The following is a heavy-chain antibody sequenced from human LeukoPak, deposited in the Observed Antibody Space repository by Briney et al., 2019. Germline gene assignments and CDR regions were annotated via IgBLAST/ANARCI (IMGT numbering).Heavy chain of an antibody. Sequence: SVKVSCKASGGTFSSYAISWVRQAPGQGLEWMGGIIPIFGTANYAQKFQGRVTITTDESTSTAYMELSSLRSEDTAVYYCARAAGAYTTGYYFDYWGQGTLVTVSS. CDR1: GGTFSSYA. D-gene: IGHD1-1*01. V-gene: IGHV1-69*05. J-gene: IGHJ4*02. CDR3: ARAAGAYTTGYYFDY. CDR2: IIPIFGTA.